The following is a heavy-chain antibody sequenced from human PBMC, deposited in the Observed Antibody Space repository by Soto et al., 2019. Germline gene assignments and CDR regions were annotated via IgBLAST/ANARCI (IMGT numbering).Heavy chain of an antibody. V-gene: IGHV4-59*01. Sequence: SETLSLTCTVSGGSISSYYWSWIRQPPGKGLEWIGYIYYSGSTNYNPSLKSRVTISVDTSKNQFSLKLSSVTAADTALYYCARVCGYCSGGSWTFDYWGQGTLVTVSS. J-gene: IGHJ4*02. CDR1: GGSISSYY. CDR3: ARVCGYCSGGSWTFDY. CDR2: IYYSGST. D-gene: IGHD2-15*01.